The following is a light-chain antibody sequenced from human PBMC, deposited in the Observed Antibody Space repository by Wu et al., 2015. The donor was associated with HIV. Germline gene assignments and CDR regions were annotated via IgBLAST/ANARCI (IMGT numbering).Light chain of an antibody. CDR3: QQYNGYPWT. Sequence: DIQMTQSPSTLSASVGDRVTITCRASQSISIWLAWYQQKPGKAPKLLIYKSSTLESGVPSRFSGSGFGTEFTLTISSLQPDDFATYYCQQYNGYPWTFGQGTRVEIK. CDR1: QSISIW. J-gene: IGKJ1*01. CDR2: KSS. V-gene: IGKV1-5*03.